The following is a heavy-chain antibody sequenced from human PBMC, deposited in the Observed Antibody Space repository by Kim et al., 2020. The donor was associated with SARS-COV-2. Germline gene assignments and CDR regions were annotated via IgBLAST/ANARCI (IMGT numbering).Heavy chain of an antibody. CDR2: IYYRGST. CDR1: GGSISSSSYY. CDR3: ARHGADCGSDCSTGGMDV. V-gene: IGHV4-39*01. J-gene: IGHJ6*02. D-gene: IGHD2-21*01. Sequence: SETLSLTCTVSGGSISSSSYYWGWIRQPPGKGLEWIGSIYYRGSTYYNPSLKSRVTISVDTSKNQFCLKLSSVTAADTAVYYCARHGADCGSDCSTGGMDVCGQGTTVTVSS.